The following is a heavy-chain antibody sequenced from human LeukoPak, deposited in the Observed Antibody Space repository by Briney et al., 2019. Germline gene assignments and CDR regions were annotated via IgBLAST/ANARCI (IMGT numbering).Heavy chain of an antibody. D-gene: IGHD4-17*01. V-gene: IGHV3-23*01. Sequence: TGGSLRLSCAASGFTFSSYAMSWVRQAPGKGLEWVSSMNGSGGSTYYADSVKGRFTISRDDSKNTLYLQMNSLRAEDTAVYYCARVRYGELDVWGQGTTVTVSS. J-gene: IGHJ6*02. CDR2: MNGSGGST. CDR1: GFTFSSYA. CDR3: ARVRYGELDV.